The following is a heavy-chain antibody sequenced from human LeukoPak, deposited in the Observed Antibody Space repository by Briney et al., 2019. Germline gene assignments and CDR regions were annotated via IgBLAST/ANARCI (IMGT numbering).Heavy chain of an antibody. Sequence: GGSLRLSCAASGFTFSSYGMSWVRQAPGKGLEWVSAISGSGGSTYYADSVKGRFTISRDNSKNTLYLQMNSLRAEDTAVYYCAKGGAAGTTLANKGDYWGQGTLVTVSS. D-gene: IGHD1-1*01. CDR2: ISGSGGST. CDR1: GFTFSSYG. J-gene: IGHJ4*02. V-gene: IGHV3-23*01. CDR3: AKGGAAGTTLANKGDY.